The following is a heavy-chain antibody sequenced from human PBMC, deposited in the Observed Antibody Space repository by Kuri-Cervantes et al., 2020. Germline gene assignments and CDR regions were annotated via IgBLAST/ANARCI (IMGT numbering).Heavy chain of an antibody. J-gene: IGHJ4*02. CDR1: GFTFSDYY. CDR2: ISSSGSTI. Sequence: GESLKISCAASGFTFSDYYVSWIRQAPGKGLEWVSYISSSGSTIYYADSVKGRFTISRDNAKNSLYLQMNSLRAEDTAVYYCARVPPNWNYRGFDYWGQGTLVTVSS. V-gene: IGHV3-11*04. D-gene: IGHD1-7*01. CDR3: ARVPPNWNYRGFDY.